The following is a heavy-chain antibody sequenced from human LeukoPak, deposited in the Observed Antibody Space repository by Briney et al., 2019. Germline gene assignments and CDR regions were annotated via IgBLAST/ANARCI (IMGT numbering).Heavy chain of an antibody. D-gene: IGHD4-23*01. J-gene: IGHJ4*02. Sequence: SETLSLTCTVSGGSISSSSYYWGWIRQPPGKGLEWIGSIYYSGSTYYNPSLKSRVTISVDTSKSQFSLKLSSVTAADTAVYYCARHPTVGSRHFDYWGQGTLVTVSS. CDR1: GGSISSSSYY. CDR3: ARHPTVGSRHFDY. V-gene: IGHV4-39*01. CDR2: IYYSGST.